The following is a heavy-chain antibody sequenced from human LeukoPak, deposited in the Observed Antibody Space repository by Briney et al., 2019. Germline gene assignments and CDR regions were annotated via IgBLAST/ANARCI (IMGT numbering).Heavy chain of an antibody. V-gene: IGHV1-69*04. CDR2: IIPIFGIA. Sequence: GSSVKVSCKASGGTFSSYAISWVRQAPGQGLEWMGRIIPIFGIANYAQKFQGRVTITADKSTSTAYMELSSLRSGDTAVYYCARIWEVGWYAYWGQGTLVTVSS. CDR1: GGTFSSYA. J-gene: IGHJ4*02. CDR3: ARIWEVGWYAY. D-gene: IGHD6-19*01.